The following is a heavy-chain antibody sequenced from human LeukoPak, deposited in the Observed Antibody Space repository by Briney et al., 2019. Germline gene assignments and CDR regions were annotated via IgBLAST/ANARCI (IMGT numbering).Heavy chain of an antibody. J-gene: IGHJ4*02. V-gene: IGHV3-33*01. Sequence: LGGSLRLSCAASGFTFSSYGMHWVRQAPGKGLEWVAVIWYDGSNKYYADSVKGRFTISRDNSKNTLYLQMNSLRAEDTAVYYCARSQALEQQLVLYYWGQGTLVTVSS. CDR2: IWYDGSNK. CDR3: ARSQALEQQLVLYY. CDR1: GFTFSSYG. D-gene: IGHD6-13*01.